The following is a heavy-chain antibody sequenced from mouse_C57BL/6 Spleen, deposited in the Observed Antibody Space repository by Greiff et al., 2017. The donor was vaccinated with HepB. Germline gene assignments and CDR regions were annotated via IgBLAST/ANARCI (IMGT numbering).Heavy chain of an antibody. D-gene: IGHD2-4*01. CDR3: ARGDDYDGGGYFDY. CDR1: GFTFSSYG. J-gene: IGHJ2*01. V-gene: IGHV5-6*01. Sequence: EVKLVESGGDLVKPGGSLKLSCAASGFTFSSYGMSWVRQTPDKRLEWVATISSGGSCTYYPDSVKGRFTISRDNAKNTLYLQMSSLKSEDTAMYYCARGDDYDGGGYFDYWGQGTTLTVSS. CDR2: ISSGGSCT.